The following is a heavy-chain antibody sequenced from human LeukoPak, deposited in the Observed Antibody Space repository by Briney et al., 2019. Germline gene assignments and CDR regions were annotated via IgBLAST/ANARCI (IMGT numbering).Heavy chain of an antibody. Sequence: PSETLSLTCTVSGYSISSGYYWGWIRQSPGKGLEWIGSIYYSGSTYYNPSLKSRVTISVDTSKNQFSLKLSSVTAADTAVYYCARVSPPNYYDSSGSDYWGQGTLVTVSS. CDR2: IYYSGST. CDR3: ARVSPPNYYDSSGSDY. V-gene: IGHV4-38-2*02. CDR1: GYSISSGYY. J-gene: IGHJ4*02. D-gene: IGHD3-22*01.